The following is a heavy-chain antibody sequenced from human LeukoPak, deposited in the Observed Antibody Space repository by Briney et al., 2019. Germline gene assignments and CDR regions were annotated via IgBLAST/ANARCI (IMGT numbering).Heavy chain of an antibody. Sequence: GGSLRLSCAASGFTFSSYWMHWVRQAPGKGLVWVSRINSDGSSTSYADSVKGRFTISRDNAKNTLYLQMNSLRAEDTAVYYCARGSQESSWFDLPWFDPWGQGTLVTVSS. CDR1: GFTFSSYW. D-gene: IGHD6-13*01. V-gene: IGHV3-74*01. CDR3: ARGSQESSWFDLPWFDP. J-gene: IGHJ5*02. CDR2: INSDGSST.